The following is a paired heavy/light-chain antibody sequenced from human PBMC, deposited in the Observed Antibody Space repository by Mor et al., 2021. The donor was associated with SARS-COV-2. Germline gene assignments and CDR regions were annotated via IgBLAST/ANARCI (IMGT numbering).Heavy chain of an antibody. D-gene: IGHD3-3*01. V-gene: IGHV3-23*01. Sequence: EVQLLESGGDLVQPGGSLRLSCAASGFTFSDHAMTWVRQSPGKGLEWVSSISGRNGATYYAESVKGRFTVSRDNSNNTLTLQMNTLRGDDTAIYYCARESEKGSIFGDLYYFYYLVDVWGQGTAVTVSS. CDR2: ISGRNGAT. CDR3: ARESEKGSIFGDLYYFYYLVDV. CDR1: GFTFSDHA. J-gene: IGHJ6*02.
Light chain of an antibody. Sequence: KFMLTQPHSVSESPGKTVTISCTRSGGSIGSTYVQWYQQRPGSAPSIVISDNNDRPSGVPDRFSGSVDSSSNSASLIISGLKTEDEADYFCQSYDSSYVVFGGGTKLTVL. CDR2: DNN. CDR1: GGSIGSTY. V-gene: IGLV6-57*03. J-gene: IGLJ2*01. CDR3: QSYDSSYVV.